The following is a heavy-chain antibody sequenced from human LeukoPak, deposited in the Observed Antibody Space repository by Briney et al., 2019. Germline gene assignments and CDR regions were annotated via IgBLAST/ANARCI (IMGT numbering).Heavy chain of an antibody. CDR3: ARDPSYCSSTTCYKGGHWFDP. J-gene: IGHJ5*02. CDR2: IYYSGST. V-gene: IGHV4-39*07. Sequence: SETLSLTCTVSGGSISSSSYYWGWIRQPPGKGLEWIGSIYYSGSTYYNPSLKSRVTISVDTSKNQFSLKLSSVTAADTAVYYCARDPSYCSSTTCYKGGHWFDPWGQGNLVTVSS. CDR1: GGSISSSSYY. D-gene: IGHD2-2*02.